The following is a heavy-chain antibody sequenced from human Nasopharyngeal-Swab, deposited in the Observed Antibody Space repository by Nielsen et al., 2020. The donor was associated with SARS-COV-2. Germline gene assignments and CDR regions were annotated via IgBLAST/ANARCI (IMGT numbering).Heavy chain of an antibody. Sequence: GGSLRPSCTASGFSFNNYGMHWVRQAPGKGLEWVAVISYEGSKKKYAEFVEGRFTISRDYSKNTLFLQMNSLRPEDTAMYYCAKANSLFWFGQFKNDGFDIWGRGTLVAVSS. D-gene: IGHD3-10*01. V-gene: IGHV3-30*18. CDR1: GFSFNNYG. J-gene: IGHJ3*02. CDR3: AKANSLFWFGQFKNDGFDI. CDR2: ISYEGSKK.